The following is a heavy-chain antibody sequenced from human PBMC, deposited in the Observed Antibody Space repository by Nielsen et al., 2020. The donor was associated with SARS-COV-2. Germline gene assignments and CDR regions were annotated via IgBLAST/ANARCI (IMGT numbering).Heavy chain of an antibody. CDR1: GFTFSRYT. CDR2: ITSSSSYI. CDR3: ARDGLTDIYYCMDV. D-gene: IGHD2-21*02. V-gene: IGHV3-21*01. Sequence: GSLRLSCAASGFTFSRYTMNWVRQAPGKGLEWVSSITSSSSYIYYADSVKGRFTISRDNAKNSLYLQMNSLRAEDTAVYYCARDGLTDIYYCMDVWGQGTTVTVSS. J-gene: IGHJ6*02.